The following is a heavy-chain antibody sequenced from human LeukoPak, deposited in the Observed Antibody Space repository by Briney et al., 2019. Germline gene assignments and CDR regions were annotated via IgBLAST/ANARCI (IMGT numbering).Heavy chain of an antibody. CDR1: EFTFSSYV. J-gene: IGHJ4*02. CDR2: ISYDGSNK. CDR3: AKVRMDGSGINYFDY. Sequence: GWSLRLSCVASEFTFSSYVMHWVRQAPGKGLEWVALISYDGSNKYYADSVKGRFTISRDNSKNTLYLQMNSLRAEDTAVYYCAKVRMDGSGINYFDYWGQGTLVTVSS. V-gene: IGHV3-30*07. D-gene: IGHD3-10*01.